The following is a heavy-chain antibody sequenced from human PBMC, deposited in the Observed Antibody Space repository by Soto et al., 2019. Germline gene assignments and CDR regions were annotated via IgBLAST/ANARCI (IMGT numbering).Heavy chain of an antibody. D-gene: IGHD6-13*01. J-gene: IGHJ4*02. V-gene: IGHV3-23*01. CDR2: LSGSGGST. Sequence: EVQLLESGGGLVQPGGSLRLSCAASGFTFSNYAVTWVRQAPGKGLEWVSTLSGSGGSTYYADSVKGRFTISRDNSKNRRYQKINSLRTENPAVYYFANNQGSSWNEKHYRGQGPLGPVS. CDR3: ANNQGSSWNEKHY. CDR1: GFTFSNYA.